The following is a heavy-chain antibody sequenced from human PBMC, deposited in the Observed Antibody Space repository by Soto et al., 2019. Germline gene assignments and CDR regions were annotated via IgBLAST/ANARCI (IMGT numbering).Heavy chain of an antibody. CDR2: ISYDGGNI. Sequence: QVQLVESGGGVVQPVASLRLSCEASGFDFRSYAMHWVRQAPGKGLEWVGVISYDGGNIYYADSVKGRFTISRDNSKNTLYVQLKSLRPEDTAVYYCAKGILSATIAPYAMDVWGQGTTVTVSS. J-gene: IGHJ6*02. CDR1: GFDFRSYA. CDR3: AKGILSATIAPYAMDV. D-gene: IGHD2-21*01. V-gene: IGHV3-30*18.